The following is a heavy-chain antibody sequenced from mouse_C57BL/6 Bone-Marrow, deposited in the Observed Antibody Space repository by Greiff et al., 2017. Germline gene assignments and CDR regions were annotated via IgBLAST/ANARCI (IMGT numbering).Heavy chain of an antibody. CDR3: ARGGGLVWPREAMDY. J-gene: IGHJ4*01. Sequence: QVQLKQSGPELVKPGASVKLSCKASGYTFTSYDINWVKQRPGQGLEWIGWIYPRDGSTKYNEKFKGKATLTVDTSSSTAYMELHSLTSEDSAVYFCARGGGLVWPREAMDYWGQGTSVTVSS. V-gene: IGHV1-85*01. D-gene: IGHD2-10*02. CDR1: GYTFTSYD. CDR2: IYPRDGST.